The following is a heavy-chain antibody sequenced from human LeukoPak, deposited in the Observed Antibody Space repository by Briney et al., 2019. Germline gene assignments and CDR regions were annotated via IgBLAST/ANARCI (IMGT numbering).Heavy chain of an antibody. CDR3: ARDSLGSSGWYGAFDI. CDR2: IYTSGST. Sequence: SETLSLTCTVTGDSISSYYWSWIRQPPGKGLEWIGYIYTSGSTKYNPSLKSRVTMSVDTSKNQFSLKLSSVTAADTAVYYCARDSLGSSGWYGAFDIWGQGTMVTVSS. D-gene: IGHD6-19*01. J-gene: IGHJ3*02. V-gene: IGHV4-4*09. CDR1: GDSISSYY.